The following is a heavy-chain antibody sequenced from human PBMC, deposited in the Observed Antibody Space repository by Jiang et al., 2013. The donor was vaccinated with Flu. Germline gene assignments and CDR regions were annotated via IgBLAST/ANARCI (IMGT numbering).Heavy chain of an antibody. V-gene: IGHV4-4*02. J-gene: IGHJ4*02. CDR2: IYHSGST. Sequence: GSGLVKPSGTLSLTCAVSGGSISSSNWWSWVRQPPGKGLEWIGEIYHSGSTNYNPSLKSRVTISVDKSKNQFSLKLSSVTAADTAVYYCARSYGSGSYPDYFDYWGQGPWSPSPQ. CDR1: GGSISSSNW. D-gene: IGHD3-10*01. CDR3: ARSYGSGSYPDYFDY.